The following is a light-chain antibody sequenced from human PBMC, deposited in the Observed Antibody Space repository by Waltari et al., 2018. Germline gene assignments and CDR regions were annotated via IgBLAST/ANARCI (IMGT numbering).Light chain of an antibody. V-gene: IGKV1-33*01. Sequence: GDRVTFTCQASQDINNYLNWYHQKPGKAPKFLIYDASKLETGVPSRFSGSGSGTTFTFTISYLEPEDVGTYYCQQYDSLPVTFGGGTKVEI. CDR2: DAS. CDR3: QQYDSLPVT. J-gene: IGKJ4*01. CDR1: QDINNY.